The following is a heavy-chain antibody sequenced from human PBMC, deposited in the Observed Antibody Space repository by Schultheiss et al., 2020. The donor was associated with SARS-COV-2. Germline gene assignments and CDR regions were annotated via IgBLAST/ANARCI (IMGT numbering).Heavy chain of an antibody. Sequence: SETLSLTCTVSGGSISSGGYYWSWIRQHPGKGLEWIGYIYYSGSTNYNPSLKSRVTISVDTSKNQFSLKLSSVTAADTAVYYCARQGAVAGTVLFDYWGQGTLVTVSS. CDR2: IYYSGST. D-gene: IGHD6-19*01. CDR1: GGSISSGGYY. J-gene: IGHJ4*02. CDR3: ARQGAVAGTVLFDY. V-gene: IGHV4-31*03.